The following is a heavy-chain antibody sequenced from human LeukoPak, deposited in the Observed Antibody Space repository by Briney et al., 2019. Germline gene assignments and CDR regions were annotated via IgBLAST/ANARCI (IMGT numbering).Heavy chain of an antibody. CDR2: INHGGST. CDR1: GGSFSGYY. CDR3: GRLRGIMSG. J-gene: IGHJ4*02. D-gene: IGHD3-16*01. Sequence: PSETLSLTCAVYGGSFSGYYWSWIRQPPGKGLEWIGEINHGGSTNYNPSLKSRVTVSIDTSKNQFSLKLSSVSAADTAVYYCGRLRGIMSGWGRGTLVTVSS. V-gene: IGHV4-34*01.